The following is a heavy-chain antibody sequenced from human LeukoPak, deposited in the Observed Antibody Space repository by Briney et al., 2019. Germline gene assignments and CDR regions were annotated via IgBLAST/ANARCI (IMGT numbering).Heavy chain of an antibody. CDR2: ISYDGSNK. CDR1: GFTFSSYG. Sequence: GRSLRLSCAASGFTFSSYGMHWVRQAPGKGLEWVAVISYDGSNKYYADSVKGRFTISRDNSKNTLYLQMNSLRAEDTAVYYCVARYFDWLLENWGQGTLVTVSS. V-gene: IGHV3-30*03. D-gene: IGHD3-9*01. J-gene: IGHJ4*02. CDR3: VARYFDWLLEN.